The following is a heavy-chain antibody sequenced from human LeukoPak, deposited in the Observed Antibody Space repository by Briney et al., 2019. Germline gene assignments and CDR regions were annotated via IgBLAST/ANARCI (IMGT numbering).Heavy chain of an antibody. CDR3: ARLRWERGALDY. Sequence: ASVKVSCKAAGYTFTGYFMDWVRQAPGQGLEWVGEINPNNGDTKFEQKFEGRVTMTRDTSITTAYMELSSLKSDDTAVYYCARLRWERGALDYWGQGTPVTVSS. CDR1: GYTFTGYF. D-gene: IGHD1-26*01. V-gene: IGHV1-2*02. CDR2: INPNNGDT. J-gene: IGHJ4*02.